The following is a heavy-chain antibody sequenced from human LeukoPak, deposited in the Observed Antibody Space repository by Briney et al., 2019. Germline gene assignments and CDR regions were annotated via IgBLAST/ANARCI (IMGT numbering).Heavy chain of an antibody. CDR3: ARVVRGVIRWFDP. CDR2: IYYSGST. CDR1: GGSISSYY. Sequence: SETLSLTCTVSGGSISSYYWSWIRKPPGKGLEWIGYIYYSGSTYYNPSLKSRVTISVDTSKNQFSLKLSSVTAADTAVYYCARVVRGVIRWFDPWGQGTLVTASS. V-gene: IGHV4-59*08. J-gene: IGHJ5*02. D-gene: IGHD3-10*01.